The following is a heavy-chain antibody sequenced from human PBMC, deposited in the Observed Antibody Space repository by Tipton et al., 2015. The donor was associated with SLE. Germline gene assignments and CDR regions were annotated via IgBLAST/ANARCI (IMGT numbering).Heavy chain of an antibody. CDR2: ISSSSNYI. V-gene: IGHV3-21*01. J-gene: IGHJ3*02. CDR1: GLTFSSYS. D-gene: IGHD3-10*01. CDR3: ARRAYGSGSPGDAFDI. Sequence: SLRLSCAASGLTFSSYSMSWVRQAPGKGLEWVSSISSSSNYIYYADSVKGRFTISRDNAKNSLYLQMNSLRADDTAVYYCARRAYGSGSPGDAFDIWGQGTMVTVSS.